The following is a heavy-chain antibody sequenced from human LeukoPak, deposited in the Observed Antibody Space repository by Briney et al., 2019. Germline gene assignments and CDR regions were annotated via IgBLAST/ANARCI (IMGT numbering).Heavy chain of an antibody. CDR1: GLTFSTYA. V-gene: IGHV3-21*03. CDR3: ARERPTGASRLFVVQ. Sequence: GGSLRLSCAASGLTFSTYAMTWVRHAPGQGLEWVSSMSSGGTYLYYADSVRGRFTISRDNGKNSLYLVMNSLRPEDTAIYYCARERPTGASRLFVVQWGQGTLVTVSS. CDR2: MSSGGTYL. J-gene: IGHJ4*02. D-gene: IGHD3-3*01.